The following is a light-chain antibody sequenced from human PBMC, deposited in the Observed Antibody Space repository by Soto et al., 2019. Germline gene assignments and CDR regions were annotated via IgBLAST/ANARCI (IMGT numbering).Light chain of an antibody. CDR1: SSNIGSNT. CDR3: AAWADSLNGVV. CDR2: SNN. Sequence: QLVLNQPPSASGTPGQRVTISCYGSSSNIGSNTVNWYQQLPGTAPKLLIYSNNQRPSGVPDRFSGSKSGTSASLAISGLQSEDEADYYCAAWADSLNGVVFGGGTKLTVL. J-gene: IGLJ2*01. V-gene: IGLV1-44*01.